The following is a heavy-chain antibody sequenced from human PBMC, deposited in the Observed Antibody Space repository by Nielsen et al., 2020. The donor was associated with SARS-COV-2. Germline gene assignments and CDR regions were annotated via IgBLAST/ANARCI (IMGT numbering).Heavy chain of an antibody. CDR2: INAGNGNT. CDR3: VSTDGGYYYYGMDV. Sequence: ASVKVSCKASGYTFTSYAMHWVRQAPGQRLEWMGWINAGNGNTKYSQKLQGRVTITRDTSASTAYMELSSLRSEDTAVYYCVSTDGGYYYYGMDVWGQGTTVTVSS. V-gene: IGHV1-3*01. J-gene: IGHJ6*02. CDR1: GYTFTSYA. D-gene: IGHD3-10*01.